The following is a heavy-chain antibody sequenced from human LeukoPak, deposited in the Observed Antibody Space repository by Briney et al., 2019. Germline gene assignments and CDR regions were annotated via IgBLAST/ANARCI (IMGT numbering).Heavy chain of an antibody. CDR2: ISSSSSYI. CDR3: ARVGLGIVAFDI. V-gene: IGHV3-21*01. CDR1: GFTFSSYS. D-gene: IGHD7-27*01. J-gene: IGHJ3*02. Sequence: GGSLRLSCAASGFTFSSYSMNWVRQAPGKGLEWVSSISSSSSYIYYADSVKGRFTISRDNAKNSLYLQMNSLRAEDTAVYYCARVGLGIVAFDIWGQGTMVTVSS.